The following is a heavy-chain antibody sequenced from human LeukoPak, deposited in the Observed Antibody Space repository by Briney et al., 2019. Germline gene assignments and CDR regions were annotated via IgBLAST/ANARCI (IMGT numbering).Heavy chain of an antibody. Sequence: ASVEVSCKASGDTFTGYYMHWVRQAPGQGLEWMGWINPNSGNTGYAQKFQGRVTMTRNTSISTAYMELSSLRSEDTAVYYCARGDSSGNWFDPWGQGTLVTVSS. V-gene: IGHV1-8*02. D-gene: IGHD3-22*01. CDR3: ARGDSSGNWFDP. CDR2: INPNSGNT. J-gene: IGHJ5*02. CDR1: GDTFTGYY.